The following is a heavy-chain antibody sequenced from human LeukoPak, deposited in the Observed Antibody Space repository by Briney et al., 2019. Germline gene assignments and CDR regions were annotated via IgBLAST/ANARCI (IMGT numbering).Heavy chain of an antibody. J-gene: IGHJ6*02. CDR2: IYYSGST. CDR3: ARPSHSRGLALAV. CDR1: AGSISSSSYY. V-gene: IGHV4-39*01. Sequence: SETLSLTCTVSAGSISSSSYYWGWIRQPPGKGPEWIGSIYYSGSTYYNPSLQSRVTISVDTSRNQFSLRLSSVTAADTAVYYCARPSHSRGLALAVWGQGTTVTVSS. D-gene: IGHD6-19*01.